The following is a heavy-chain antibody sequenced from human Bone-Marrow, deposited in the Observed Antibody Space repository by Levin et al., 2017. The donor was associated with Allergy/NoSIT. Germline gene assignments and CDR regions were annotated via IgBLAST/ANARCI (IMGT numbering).Heavy chain of an antibody. CDR2: ISWTSNTL. V-gene: IGHV3-48*04. Sequence: GGSLRLSCVDSGVTFTTHSMNWVRQAPGKGLEWIAYISWTSNTLYYADSLKGRVTISTDNSKNSLYLQINSPRVDDTAMYYCARDNPRNYFDYWGQGTQLTVSS. CDR1: GVTFTTHS. CDR3: ARDNPRNYFDY. J-gene: IGHJ4*02.